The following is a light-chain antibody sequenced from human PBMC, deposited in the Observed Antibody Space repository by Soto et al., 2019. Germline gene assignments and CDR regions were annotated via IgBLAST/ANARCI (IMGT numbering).Light chain of an antibody. V-gene: IGKV3D-20*02. Sequence: ALTQAPGTLSLSPGERATLSCRASQSVSSSYLAWYQQKPGQAPRLLIYGASSRATGIPDRFSGSGSGTDFTLTISSLEPEDFVVYYCQQRSNWPPLTFGGGTKVDVK. CDR2: GAS. J-gene: IGKJ4*01. CDR3: QQRSNWPPLT. CDR1: QSVSSSY.